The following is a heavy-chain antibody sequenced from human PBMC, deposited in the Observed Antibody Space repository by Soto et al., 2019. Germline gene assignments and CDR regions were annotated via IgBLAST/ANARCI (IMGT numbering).Heavy chain of an antibody. D-gene: IGHD1-20*01. V-gene: IGHV3-48*03. CDR3: ARSGYNWNDGARGYFDY. CDR2: ISSSGRTI. CDR1: GFTFSSYE. Sequence: EVQLLESGGGLVQPGGSLRLSCAASGFTFSSYEMNWVRQAPGKGLEWVSYISSSGRTIYYEDSVKGRFTISRDNAKNSLYLQMNGLRAEDTAVYYCARSGYNWNDGARGYFDYWGQGTLVTVSS. J-gene: IGHJ4*02.